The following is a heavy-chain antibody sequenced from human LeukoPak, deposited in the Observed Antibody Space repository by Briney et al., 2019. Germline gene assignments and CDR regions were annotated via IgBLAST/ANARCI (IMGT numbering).Heavy chain of an antibody. D-gene: IGHD6-6*01. V-gene: IGHV4-59*01. CDR1: GGSISSYY. Sequence: SETLSLTCTVSGGSISSYYWSWIRQPPGKGLEWTGYIYYGGSTNYNPSLKSRVTISVDASKNQFSLKLTSVTAADTAIYYCARGGSVSVAGRPGFDYWGQGTLVTVSS. CDR3: ARGGSVSVAGRPGFDY. CDR2: IYYGGST. J-gene: IGHJ4*02.